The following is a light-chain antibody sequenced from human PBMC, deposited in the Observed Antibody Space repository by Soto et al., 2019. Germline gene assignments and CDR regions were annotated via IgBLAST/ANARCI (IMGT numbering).Light chain of an antibody. Sequence: EIVLTQSPGTLSLSPGERATLSCRASQSVDSNYLAWYQQKPGQAPRLLIYGVSSRVTGIPDRFSGSGSGTDFALTISRLDPEDFAVYYCHQYGSSPRTFGQGTKVDIK. J-gene: IGKJ1*01. CDR1: QSVDSNY. V-gene: IGKV3-20*01. CDR3: HQYGSSPRT. CDR2: GVS.